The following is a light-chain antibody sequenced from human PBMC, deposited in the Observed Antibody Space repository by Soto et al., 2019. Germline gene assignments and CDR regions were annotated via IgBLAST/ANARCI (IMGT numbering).Light chain of an antibody. Sequence: QTVVTQEPSLTVSPGGTVTLTCASSTGADTSGYYPNWFQQKPGQAPRALIYSINNKHSWTPARFSGSLLGGKAALTLSGVQPEDEAEYYCLLYYVGAWVFGGGTKLTVL. J-gene: IGLJ3*02. CDR1: TGADTSGYY. V-gene: IGLV7-43*01. CDR2: SIN. CDR3: LLYYVGAWV.